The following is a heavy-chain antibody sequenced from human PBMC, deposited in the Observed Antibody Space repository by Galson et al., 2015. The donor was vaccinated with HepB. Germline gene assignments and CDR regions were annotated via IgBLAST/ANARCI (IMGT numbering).Heavy chain of an antibody. Sequence: SLRLSCAASGFTFSSYGMHWVRQAPGKGLEWVAVIWYDGSNKYYADSVKGRFTIARDNSKNTLYLQMNSLRAEDTAVYYCARGVYSSGGSPLIIWGQGTMVTVSS. CDR1: GFTFSSYG. J-gene: IGHJ3*02. V-gene: IGHV3-33*01. CDR3: ARGVYSSGGSPLII. D-gene: IGHD2-15*01. CDR2: IWYDGSNK.